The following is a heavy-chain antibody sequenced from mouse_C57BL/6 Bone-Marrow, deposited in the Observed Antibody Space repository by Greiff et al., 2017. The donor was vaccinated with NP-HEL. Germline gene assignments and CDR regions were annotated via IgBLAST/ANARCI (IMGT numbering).Heavy chain of an antibody. V-gene: IGHV1-42*01. CDR2: INPSTGGT. Sequence: VQLQQSGPELVKPGASVKISCKASGYSFTGYYMNWVKQSPEKSLEWIGEINPSTGGTNYNQKFKAKATLTVDKSSSTAYMQLKSLTSEDSAVYYCARSTPYYYGSSYFDYWGQGTTLTVSS. CDR3: ARSTPYYYGSSYFDY. J-gene: IGHJ2*01. CDR1: GYSFTGYY. D-gene: IGHD1-1*01.